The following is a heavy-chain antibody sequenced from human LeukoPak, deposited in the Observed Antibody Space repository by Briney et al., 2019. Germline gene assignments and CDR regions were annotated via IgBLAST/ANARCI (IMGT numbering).Heavy chain of an antibody. D-gene: IGHD2-21*01. Sequence: ASVKVSCKASGYTFTGYYIHWMRQAPGQGLEWMGWMNPNSGDTSYAQKFQGRVTMTRDTPISTAYMELTRLRSDDTAVYYCARRRIDCGAPGCYVDYWGQGTLVTVSS. V-gene: IGHV1-2*02. CDR3: ARRRIDCGAPGCYVDY. J-gene: IGHJ4*02. CDR1: GYTFTGYY. CDR2: MNPNSGDT.